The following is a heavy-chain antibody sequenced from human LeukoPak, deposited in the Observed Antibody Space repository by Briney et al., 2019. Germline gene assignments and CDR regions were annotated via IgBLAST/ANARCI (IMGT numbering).Heavy chain of an antibody. Sequence: GGSLRLSCAASGFTLSSYWMRWVRQAPGKGLEWVANIKQDGSEKYYVDSVKGRFTISRDNAKNSLHLQMNSLRAEDTAVYYCARSVLGGFDYWGPGALVIVSS. V-gene: IGHV3-7*01. CDR1: GFTLSSYW. J-gene: IGHJ4*02. CDR3: ARSVLGGFDY. CDR2: IKQDGSEK. D-gene: IGHD3-16*01.